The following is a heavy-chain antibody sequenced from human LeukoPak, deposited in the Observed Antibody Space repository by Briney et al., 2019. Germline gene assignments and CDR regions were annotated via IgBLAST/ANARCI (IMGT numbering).Heavy chain of an antibody. CDR1: GFTFSSYA. V-gene: IGHV3-23*01. CDR3: ANFLHDYGDY. Sequence: LPGRSLRLSCAASGFTFSSYAMSWVRQAPGKGLEWVSAISGSGGSTYYADSVKGRFTISRDNSKNTLYLQMNSLRAEDTAVCYCANFLHDYGDYWGQGTLVTVSS. CDR2: ISGSGGST. J-gene: IGHJ4*02. D-gene: IGHD4-17*01.